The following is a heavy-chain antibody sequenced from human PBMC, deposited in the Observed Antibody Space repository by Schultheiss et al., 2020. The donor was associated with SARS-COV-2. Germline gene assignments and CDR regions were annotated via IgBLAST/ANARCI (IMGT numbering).Heavy chain of an antibody. J-gene: IGHJ6*02. V-gene: IGHV3-33*01. CDR1: GFTFSSYG. Sequence: GESLKISCAASGFTFSSYGMHWVRQAPGKGLEWVAVIWYDGSNKYYADSVKGRFTISRDNSKNTLYLQMNSLRAEDTAVYYCARDRADYGGKGDFYYYGMDVWGQGTTVTVSS. CDR2: IWYDGSNK. D-gene: IGHD4-23*01. CDR3: ARDRADYGGKGDFYYYGMDV.